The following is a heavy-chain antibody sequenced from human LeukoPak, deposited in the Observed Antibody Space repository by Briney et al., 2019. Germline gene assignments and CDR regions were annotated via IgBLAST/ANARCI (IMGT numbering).Heavy chain of an antibody. J-gene: IGHJ4*02. D-gene: IGHD7-27*01. V-gene: IGHV3-30*02. Sequence: PGGSLRLSCAASGFTFSTYGMHWVRQPPAKGLEWVAFIRYDGGDDDYADSVRGRFTISRDNSKNTLFLQMNSLRGEDTAVYYCAKDFPNWGADCWGQGTLVTVSS. CDR3: AKDFPNWGADC. CDR1: GFTFSTYG. CDR2: IRYDGGDD.